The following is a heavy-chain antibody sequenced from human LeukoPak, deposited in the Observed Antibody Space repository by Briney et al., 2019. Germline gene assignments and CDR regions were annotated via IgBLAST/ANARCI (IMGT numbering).Heavy chain of an antibody. CDR3: ARGVSLYYYGSGSYYFY. V-gene: IGHV4-39*07. Sequence: SETLSLTCTVSGGSISSSSCYWGWIRQPPGKGLEWIGSIYYSGSTYYNPSLKSRVTISVDTSKNQFSLKLSSVTAADTAVYYCARGVSLYYYGSGSYYFYWGQGTLVTVSS. CDR2: IYYSGST. CDR1: GGSISSSSCY. D-gene: IGHD3-10*01. J-gene: IGHJ4*02.